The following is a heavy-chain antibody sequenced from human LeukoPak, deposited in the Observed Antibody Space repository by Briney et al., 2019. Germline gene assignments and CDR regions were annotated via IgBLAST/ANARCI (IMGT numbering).Heavy chain of an antibody. D-gene: IGHD1-7*01. V-gene: IGHV4-59*08. CDR3: ARHERQALELLAYYFDY. CDR2: IYFGGGT. Sequence: SETLSLTCTVSRGSISPYYWFWIRQAPGKGLEWIGYIYFGGGTTFSPSLKTRLAISVDTSKDQFSLKLSSVTAADTAVYYCARHERQALELLAYYFDYWGQETLVTVSS. J-gene: IGHJ4*02. CDR1: RGSISPYY.